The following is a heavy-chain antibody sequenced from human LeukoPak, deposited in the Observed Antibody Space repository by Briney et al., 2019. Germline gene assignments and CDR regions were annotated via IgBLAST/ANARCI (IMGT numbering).Heavy chain of an antibody. D-gene: IGHD4-17*01. CDR2: IYHSGST. Sequence: SETLSLTCAVSGGSISSGGYSWSWIWQPPGKGLEWIGYIYHSGSTYYNPSLKSRVTISVDRSKNQFSLKLSSVTAADTAVYYCVRVGGYGDYFFDYWGQGTLVTVSS. CDR1: GGSISSGGYS. J-gene: IGHJ4*02. V-gene: IGHV4-30-2*01. CDR3: VRVGGYGDYFFDY.